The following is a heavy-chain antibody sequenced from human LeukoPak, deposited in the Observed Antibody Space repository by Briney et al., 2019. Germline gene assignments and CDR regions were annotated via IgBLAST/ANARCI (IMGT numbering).Heavy chain of an antibody. Sequence: SETLSLTCTVSGGSISSGDYYWSWIRQPPGKGLEWIGYIYYSGSTYYNPSLKSRVTISVDTSKNQFSLKLSSVTAADTAVYYCARLSYYYYGMDVWGQGTTVTVSS. CDR1: GGSISSGDYY. D-gene: IGHD5/OR15-5a*01. CDR2: IYYSGST. V-gene: IGHV4-30-4*01. CDR3: ARLSYYYYGMDV. J-gene: IGHJ6*02.